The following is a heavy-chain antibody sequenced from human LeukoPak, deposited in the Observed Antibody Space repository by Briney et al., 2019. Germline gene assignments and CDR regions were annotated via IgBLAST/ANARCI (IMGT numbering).Heavy chain of an antibody. CDR2: ISSSSSYI. Sequence: GGSLRLSCAASGLTFSSYSMNWVRQAPGKGLEWVSSISSSSSYIYYADSVKGRFTISRDNAKNSLYLQMNSLRTEDAAVYYCARAPGGSGSYYDYWGQGTLVTVSS. CDR1: GLTFSSYS. CDR3: ARAPGGSGSYYDY. J-gene: IGHJ4*02. D-gene: IGHD3-10*01. V-gene: IGHV3-21*01.